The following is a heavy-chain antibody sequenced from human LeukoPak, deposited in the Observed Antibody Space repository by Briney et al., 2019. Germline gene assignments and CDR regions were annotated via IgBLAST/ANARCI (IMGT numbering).Heavy chain of an antibody. V-gene: IGHV3-74*01. CDR2: INSDGSST. CDR1: GFTFSSYW. J-gene: IGHJ5*02. Sequence: GGSLRLSCATSGFTFSSYWMHWVRQAPGKGLVWVSRINSDGSSTSYADSVKGRFTISRDNAKNTLYLQMNSLRAEDTAVYYCARDGSSWSNWLDPWGQGTLVTVSS. D-gene: IGHD6-13*01. CDR3: ARDGSSWSNWLDP.